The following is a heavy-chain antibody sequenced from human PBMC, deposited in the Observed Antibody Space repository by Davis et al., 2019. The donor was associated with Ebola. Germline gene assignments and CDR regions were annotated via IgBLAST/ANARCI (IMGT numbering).Heavy chain of an antibody. V-gene: IGHV1-8*02. Sequence: AASVKVSCKASGYTFTSYAMHWVRQAPGQGLEWMGWMHPNSPNTGYAQKFQGRVTMTRDTSIKTAYMELSGLTSEDTAVYYCARTAVTGIGFDSWGQGTLVTVSS. D-gene: IGHD6-19*01. CDR2: MHPNSPNT. CDR1: GYTFTSYA. J-gene: IGHJ5*01. CDR3: ARTAVTGIGFDS.